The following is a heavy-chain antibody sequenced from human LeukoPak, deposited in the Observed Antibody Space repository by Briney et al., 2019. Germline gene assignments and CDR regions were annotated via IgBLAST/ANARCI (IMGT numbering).Heavy chain of an antibody. CDR3: ARSGAVAGYYYYYGMDV. J-gene: IGHJ6*02. D-gene: IGHD6-19*01. V-gene: IGHV4-4*07. CDR2: IYTSGST. CDR1: GGSISSYY. Sequence: SETLSLTCTVSGGSISSYYWGWIRQPAGKGLEWIGRIYTSGSTNYNPSLKSRVTMSVDTSKNQFSLKLSSVTAADTAVYYCARSGAVAGYYYYYGMDVWGQGTTVTVSS.